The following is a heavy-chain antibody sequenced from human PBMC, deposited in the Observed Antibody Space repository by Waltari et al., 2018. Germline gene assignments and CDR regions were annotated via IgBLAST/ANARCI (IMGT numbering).Heavy chain of an antibody. D-gene: IGHD3-10*01. CDR1: GYTFTSYA. CDR2: INAGNGNT. CDR3: ARPPKYYYGSGSYPLDY. Sequence: QVQLVQSGAEVKKPGASVKVSCKASGYTFTSYAMHWVRQAPGQRLEWMGWINAGNGNTKYSQKFQGRVTITRDTSASTAYMELSSLRSEDTAVYYCARPPKYYYGSGSYPLDYWGQGTLVTVSS. V-gene: IGHV1-3*01. J-gene: IGHJ4*02.